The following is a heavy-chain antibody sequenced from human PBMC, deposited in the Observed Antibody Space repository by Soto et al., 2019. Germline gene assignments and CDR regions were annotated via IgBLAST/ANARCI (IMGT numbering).Heavy chain of an antibody. J-gene: IGHJ4*02. CDR1: GFTFTKAW. CDR2: IRSKSDGGTV. Sequence: EVHLVESGGNLVKPGGSLGLSCTASGFTFTKAWLNWVRQAPGKGLEWVGRIRSKSDGGTVDYAAPVNGRFTISRDDSSSTLYLEMNSLRTEDTAMYYCTTLERYDGLGSCLWGQGTLVTVSS. D-gene: IGHD3-10*01. CDR3: TTLERYDGLGSCL. V-gene: IGHV3-15*07.